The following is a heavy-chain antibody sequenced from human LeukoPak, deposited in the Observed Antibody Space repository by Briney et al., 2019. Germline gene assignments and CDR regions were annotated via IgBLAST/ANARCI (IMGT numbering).Heavy chain of an antibody. J-gene: IGHJ4*02. CDR1: GFTFSSYG. D-gene: IGHD6-6*01. CDR3: ATGGAARPDY. Sequence: GGSLRLSCAASGFTFSSYGMNWVRQPPGKGLEWVSYISSSSSNINYADSVKGRFTISRDNAKNSLYLQMNSLRAEDTAVYYCATGGAARPDYWGQGALVTVSS. CDR2: ISSSSSNI. V-gene: IGHV3-48*01.